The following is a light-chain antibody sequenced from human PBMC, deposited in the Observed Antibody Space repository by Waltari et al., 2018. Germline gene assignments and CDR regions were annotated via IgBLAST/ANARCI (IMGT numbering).Light chain of an antibody. V-gene: IGKV1-33*01. J-gene: IGKJ4*01. CDR2: ASS. CDR3: QQFDNVPLT. Sequence: DIQMTQSLCSMSASVGDRVIITCRASQDIDNNLNWYQQKPGKSPKLLIYASSTLETGVPSRFSGSGSGRKFSFTISSLQPEDFATYYCQQFDNVPLTFGGGTKVDIK. CDR1: QDIDNN.